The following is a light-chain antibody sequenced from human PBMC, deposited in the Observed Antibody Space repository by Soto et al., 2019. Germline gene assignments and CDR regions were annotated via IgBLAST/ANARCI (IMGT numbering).Light chain of an antibody. CDR2: AAS. CDR1: QAISTW. CDR3: QQANSVPRT. V-gene: IGKV1D-12*01. J-gene: IGKJ1*01. Sequence: DIQMTQSPSSVSASVGDRVTITCRASQAISTWLAWYQQKPGKAPKLLIYAASNLQTGVPSRFSGSGSGTDFTLTTSSLPPEDFATYYCQQANSVPRTFGQGTKVEIK.